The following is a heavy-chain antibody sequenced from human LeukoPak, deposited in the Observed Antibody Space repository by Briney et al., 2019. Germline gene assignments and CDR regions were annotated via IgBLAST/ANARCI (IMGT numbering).Heavy chain of an antibody. D-gene: IGHD6-13*01. J-gene: IGHJ5*02. CDR1: GYSISSGYY. Sequence: SETLSLTCTVSGYSISSGYYWGWIRQPPGKGLEWIGSIYHSGSTYYNPSLKSRVTISVDTSKNQFSLKLSSVTAADTAVYYCARGENGYPSNWFDPWGQGTLVTVSS. V-gene: IGHV4-38-2*02. CDR3: ARGENGYPSNWFDP. CDR2: IYHSGST.